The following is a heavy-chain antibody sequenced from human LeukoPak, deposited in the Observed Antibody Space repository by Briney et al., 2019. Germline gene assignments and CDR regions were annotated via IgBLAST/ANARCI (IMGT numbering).Heavy chain of an antibody. CDR2: IYYSGSA. Sequence: SETLSLTRTVSGGSISSYYWSWIRQPPGKGLEWIGYIYYSGSANYNPSLKSRVTISVDTSKNQFSLKLSSVTAADTAVYYCARDDSSGWYDYWGQGTLVTVFS. CDR1: GGSISSYY. V-gene: IGHV4-59*01. CDR3: ARDDSSGWYDY. J-gene: IGHJ4*02. D-gene: IGHD3-22*01.